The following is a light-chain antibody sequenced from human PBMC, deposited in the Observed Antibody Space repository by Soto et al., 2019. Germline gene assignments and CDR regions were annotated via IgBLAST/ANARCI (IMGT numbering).Light chain of an antibody. CDR2: EVS. CDR1: SSDVGSYNR. V-gene: IGLV2-18*01. J-gene: IGLJ3*02. CDR3: SLYTSSSTLV. Sequence: QSVLTQPPSVSGSPGQSVTISCTGTSSDVGSYNRVSWYQQPPGTAPKLMIYEVSNRPSGVPDRFSGSKSGNTASLTISGIQAEDEADYYCSLYTSSSTLVFGGGTKVTVL.